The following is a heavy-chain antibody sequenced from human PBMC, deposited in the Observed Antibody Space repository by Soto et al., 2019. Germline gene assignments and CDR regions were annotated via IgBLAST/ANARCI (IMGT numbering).Heavy chain of an antibody. V-gene: IGHV1-18*01. D-gene: IGHD6-13*01. CDR2: INAYNGKT. CDR1: GYTFTSYG. Sequence: QVQLVQSGAEVKKPGASVKVSCKASGYTFTSYGISWVRQAPGQGLEWMGWINAYNGKTQYAQKLQGRVTMTTDTSTSTAYMELRSLRSDDTAVYYCARVKSVAGAKYYFDYWGQGTLVTVSS. J-gene: IGHJ4*02. CDR3: ARVKSVAGAKYYFDY.